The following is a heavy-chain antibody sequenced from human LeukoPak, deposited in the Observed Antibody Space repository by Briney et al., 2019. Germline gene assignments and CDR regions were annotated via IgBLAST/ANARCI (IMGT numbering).Heavy chain of an antibody. D-gene: IGHD3-10*01. CDR1: GFTFSNAW. CDR2: IEGKTDGATI. Sequence: AGGSLRLSCAASGFTFSNAWMTWVRQAPGKGLEWVGRIEGKTDGATIEYAAPVKGRFTISRDDSKNTLHLQMSSLKTEDTAMYYCTTSLLWAYVSGSNSWGQGTLVTVSS. V-gene: IGHV3-15*04. J-gene: IGHJ4*02. CDR3: TTSLLWAYVSGSNS.